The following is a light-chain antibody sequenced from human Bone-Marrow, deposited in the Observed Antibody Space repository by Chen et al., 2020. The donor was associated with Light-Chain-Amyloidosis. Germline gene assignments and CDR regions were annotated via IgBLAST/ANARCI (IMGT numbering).Light chain of an antibody. V-gene: IGKV4-1*01. Sequence: DIVMTQSPDSLTVSLGERATINCKSSQSILYSSNNRNYLAWYQQKPGQPPRLLIYWASTRESGVPDQFSGSGSGTDFTLTISSLQAEDVAVYYCQHYYNIPYTFGQGTKLEIK. CDR1: QSILYSSNNRNY. J-gene: IGKJ2*01. CDR3: QHYYNIPYT. CDR2: WAS.